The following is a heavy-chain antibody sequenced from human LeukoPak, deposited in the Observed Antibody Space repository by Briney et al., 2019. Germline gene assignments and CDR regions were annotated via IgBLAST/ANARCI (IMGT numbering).Heavy chain of an antibody. CDR2: IYTSGST. J-gene: IGHJ4*02. CDR1: GGSISSYY. Sequence: SETLSLTCTASGGSISSYYWSWIRQPAGRGLEWIGRIYTSGSTNYNPSLKSRVTMSVDTSKNQFSLKLSSVTAADTAVYYCARDYYGSGSLDFWGQGTLVTVSS. D-gene: IGHD3-10*01. CDR3: ARDYYGSGSLDF. V-gene: IGHV4-4*07.